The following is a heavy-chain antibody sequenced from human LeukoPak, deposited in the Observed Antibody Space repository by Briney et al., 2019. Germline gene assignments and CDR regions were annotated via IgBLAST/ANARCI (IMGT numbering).Heavy chain of an antibody. J-gene: IGHJ3*02. CDR2: IKQDGSDK. Sequence: PGGSLRLSCAASGFTFSDYWMSWVRQAPGKGLEWVANIKQDGSDKYYVDSVKGRFTISRDNAKNSLYLQMNSLRVEDTAVCYCARDLDIWGQGTRVTVSS. CDR1: GFTFSDYW. V-gene: IGHV3-7*01. CDR3: ARDLDI.